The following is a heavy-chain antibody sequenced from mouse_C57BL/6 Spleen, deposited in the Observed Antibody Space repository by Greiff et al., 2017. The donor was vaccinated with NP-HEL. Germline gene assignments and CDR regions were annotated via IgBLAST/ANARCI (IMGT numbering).Heavy chain of an antibody. CDR3: ARSYSNFFYYAMDY. Sequence: VHLVESGAELVKPGASVKISCKASGYAFSSYWMNWVKQRPGKGLEWIGQIYPGDGDTNYNGKFKGKATLTADKSSSTAYMQLSSLTSEDSAVYFCARSYSNFFYYAMDYWGQGTSVTVSS. CDR1: GYAFSSYW. CDR2: IYPGDGDT. D-gene: IGHD2-5*01. V-gene: IGHV1-80*01. J-gene: IGHJ4*01.